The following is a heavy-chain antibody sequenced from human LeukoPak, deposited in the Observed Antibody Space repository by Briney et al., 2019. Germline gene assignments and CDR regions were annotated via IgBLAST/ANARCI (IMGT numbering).Heavy chain of an antibody. J-gene: IGHJ4*02. CDR3: AKDEVYSGSPAAFDY. CDR2: IIGSGGST. Sequence: VGSLRLSCAASGFTFSSYAMSWVRQAPGKGLEWVSAIIGSGGSTYYADSVKGRLTISRENSKNTLYLQMNSLRAEDTAVYYCAKDEVYSGSPAAFDYWGQGTLVTVSS. D-gene: IGHD1-26*01. V-gene: IGHV3-23*01. CDR1: GFTFSSYA.